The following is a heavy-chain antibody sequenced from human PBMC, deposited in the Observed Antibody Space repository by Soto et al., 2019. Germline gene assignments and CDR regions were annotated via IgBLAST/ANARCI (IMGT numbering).Heavy chain of an antibody. D-gene: IGHD2-2*01. Sequence: QVQLVQSGAEVKKPGASVKVSCKASGYTFTSYGISWVRQAPGQGLEWMGWISAYNGNTNYAQKLQGRVTMTTDTSTSTAYMERRSLRSDDTAVYYCASNDCSSTSCYSGGGNWFAPWGQGTLVTVSS. CDR3: ASNDCSSTSCYSGGGNWFAP. CDR2: ISAYNGNT. J-gene: IGHJ5*02. CDR1: GYTFTSYG. V-gene: IGHV1-18*01.